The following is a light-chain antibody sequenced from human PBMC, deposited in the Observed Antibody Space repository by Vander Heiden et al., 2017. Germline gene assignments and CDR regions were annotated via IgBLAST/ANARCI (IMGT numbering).Light chain of an antibody. CDR3: SADAGSNNVV. J-gene: IGLJ2*01. CDR1: SSDVGGNNY. CDR2: EVS. Sequence: QSALTQPPSAPGSPGQSVTISCTGTSSDVGGNNYVSWYQQTPGKAPKLMIYEVSTRPSGVPDRFSGSKSGTTASLTVSGLQAEDEADYYCSADAGSNNVVFGGGTKLTVL. V-gene: IGLV2-8*01.